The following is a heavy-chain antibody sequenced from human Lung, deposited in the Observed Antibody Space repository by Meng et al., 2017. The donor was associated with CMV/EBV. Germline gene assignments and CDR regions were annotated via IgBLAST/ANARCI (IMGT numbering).Heavy chain of an antibody. CDR2: INPNSGGT. CDR1: GYTFTGYY. Sequence: QVQLVQSGAEVKKPGASVQVSCMASGYTFTGYYMHWVRQAPGQGLEWMGWINPNSGGTNYAQKFQGRVTMTRDTSISTAYMELSRLRSDDTAVYYCVTYCGGDCYSGFDYWGQGTLVTVSS. V-gene: IGHV1-2*02. J-gene: IGHJ4*02. CDR3: VTYCGGDCYSGFDY. D-gene: IGHD2-21*02.